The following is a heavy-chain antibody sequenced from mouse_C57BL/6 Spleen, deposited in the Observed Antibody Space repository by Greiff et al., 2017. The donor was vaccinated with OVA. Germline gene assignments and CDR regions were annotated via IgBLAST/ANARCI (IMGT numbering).Heavy chain of an antibody. Sequence: EVKLVESGAGLVKPGGSLKLSCAASGFTFSSYAMSWVRQTPEKRLEWVAYISSGGDYIYYADTVKGRFTISRDNARNTLYLQMSSLKSEDTAMYYCTRDGLYYYAMDYWGQGTSVTVSS. V-gene: IGHV5-9-1*02. J-gene: IGHJ4*01. CDR3: TRDGLYYYAMDY. CDR2: ISSGGDYI. CDR1: GFTFSSYA. D-gene: IGHD2-3*01.